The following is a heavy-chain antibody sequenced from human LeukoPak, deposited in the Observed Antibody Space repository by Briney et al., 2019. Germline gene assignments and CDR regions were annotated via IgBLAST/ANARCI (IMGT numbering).Heavy chain of an antibody. CDR2: ISSSSSYI. V-gene: IGHV3-21*01. CDR3: ARPYSSSSFGGAADY. Sequence: GGSLRLSCAASGFTFSSYSMNWVRQAPGKGLEWVSSISSSSSYIYYADSVKGRFTISRDNAKNSLYLQMNSPRAEDTAVYYCARPYSSSSFGGAADYWGQGTLVTVSS. D-gene: IGHD6-6*01. CDR1: GFTFSSYS. J-gene: IGHJ4*02.